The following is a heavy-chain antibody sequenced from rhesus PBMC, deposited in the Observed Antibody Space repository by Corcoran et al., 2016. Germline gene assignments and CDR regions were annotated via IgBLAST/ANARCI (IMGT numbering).Heavy chain of an antibody. CDR2: ISNGGGST. J-gene: IGHJ6*01. CDR3: AKDHHGYNWNYDGLDS. Sequence: EVQLVESGGGLVQPGGSLRLSCAASGFTFSSYGMSWVRQAPGKGLEWVSYISNGGGSTYNANYVKGRFTISRDNSKNTLSLQMNSLRAEDTAVYYCAKDHHGYNWNYDGLDSWGQGVVVTVSS. D-gene: IGHD1-26*01. V-gene: IGHV3S5*01. CDR1: GFTFSSYG.